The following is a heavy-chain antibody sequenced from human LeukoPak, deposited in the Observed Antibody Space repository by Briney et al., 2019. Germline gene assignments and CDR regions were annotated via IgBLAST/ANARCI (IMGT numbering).Heavy chain of an antibody. J-gene: IGHJ4*02. CDR3: ARGGTGSSWYDY. D-gene: IGHD6-13*01. Sequence: ASVKVSCKASGYTFTSYDINWVRQATGQGLEWMGWMNPNSGNTGYAQKFQGRVTMTRNTSISTAYMELTSLRSEDTAMYYCARGGTGSSWYDYWGQGSLVTVSS. V-gene: IGHV1-8*01. CDR1: GYTFTSYD. CDR2: MNPNSGNT.